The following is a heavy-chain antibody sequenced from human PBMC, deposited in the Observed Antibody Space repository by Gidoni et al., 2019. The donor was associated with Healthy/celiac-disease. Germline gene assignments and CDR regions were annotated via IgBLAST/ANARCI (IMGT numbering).Heavy chain of an antibody. J-gene: IGHJ4*02. D-gene: IGHD1-20*01. CDR3: ASSLTGTTGPLVY. CDR2: IYYSGST. Sequence: QVQLQESGPGLVKPSQTLSLTFTVPCVSISRGGYYWSWIRQHPGKGLEWIGYIYYSGSTYYNPSLKRRVTISVDTSKNQFSLKLSSVTAADTAVYYCASSLTGTTGPLVYWGQGTLVTVSS. V-gene: IGHV4-31*03. CDR1: CVSISRGGYY.